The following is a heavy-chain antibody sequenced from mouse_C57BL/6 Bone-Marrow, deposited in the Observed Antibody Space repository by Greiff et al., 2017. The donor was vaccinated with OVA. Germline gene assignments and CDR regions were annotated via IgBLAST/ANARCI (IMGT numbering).Heavy chain of an antibody. Sequence: ESGPGLVKPSQSLSLTCSVTGYSITSGYYWNWIRQLPGNILEWMGYISYDGSNNYNPSLKNRIPITRDTSKNQFFLKLNSVTTENTATYCCARRGLYYFDYWGQGTTLTVSS. J-gene: IGHJ2*01. CDR1: GYSITSGYY. V-gene: IGHV3-6*01. CDR3: ARRGLYYFDY. CDR2: ISYDGSN. D-gene: IGHD3-3*01.